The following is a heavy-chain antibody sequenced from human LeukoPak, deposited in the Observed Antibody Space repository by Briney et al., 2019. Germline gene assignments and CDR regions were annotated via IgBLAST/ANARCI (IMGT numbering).Heavy chain of an antibody. J-gene: IGHJ3*02. D-gene: IGHD6-19*01. Sequence: GGSLRLSCAASGFTFSSYGMHWVRQAPGKGLEWVANIKQDGSEKYYVDSVKGRFTISRDNAKNSLYLQMNSLRAEDTAVYYCARGASIAVAEAGAFDIWGQGTMVTVSS. CDR3: ARGASIAVAEAGAFDI. CDR1: GFTFSSYG. CDR2: IKQDGSEK. V-gene: IGHV3-7*04.